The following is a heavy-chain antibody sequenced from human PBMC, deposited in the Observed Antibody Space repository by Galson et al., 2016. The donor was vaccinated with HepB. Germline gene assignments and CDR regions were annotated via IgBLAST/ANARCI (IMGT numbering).Heavy chain of an antibody. D-gene: IGHD2-8*02. CDR1: GFTFSRYS. Sequence: SLRLSCAGSGFTFSRYSMNWVRQAPGKGLEWVSYISSISSTIYYADSVKGRFTISRDNAKNSLYLQMNSLRDEDTAVYYCARGGDGLYWFFDYWGQGILVTVSS. CDR3: ARGGDGLYWFFDY. CDR2: ISSISSTI. J-gene: IGHJ4*02. V-gene: IGHV3-48*02.